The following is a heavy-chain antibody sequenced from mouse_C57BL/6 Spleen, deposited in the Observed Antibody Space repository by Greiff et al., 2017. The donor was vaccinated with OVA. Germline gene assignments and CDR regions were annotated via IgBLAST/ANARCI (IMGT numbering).Heavy chain of an antibody. CDR1: GYTFTSYW. J-gene: IGHJ2*01. V-gene: IGHV1-69*01. CDR3: ARRGGNYYGSTYFDY. CDR2: IDPSDSYT. Sequence: QVQLKQPGAELVMPGASVKLSCKASGYTFTSYWMHWVKQRPGQGLEWIGEIDPSDSYTNYNQKFKGKSTLTVDKSSSTAYMQLSSLTSEDSAVYYCARRGGNYYGSTYFDYWGQGTTLTVSS. D-gene: IGHD1-1*01.